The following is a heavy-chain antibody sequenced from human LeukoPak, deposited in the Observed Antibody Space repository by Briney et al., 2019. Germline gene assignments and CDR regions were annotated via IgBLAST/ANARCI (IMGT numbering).Heavy chain of an antibody. V-gene: IGHV4-61*01. CDR3: ARGGPPGYYYDYYMDV. CDR2: IYYSGST. CDR1: GYSISSGYY. Sequence: SETLSLTCTVSGYSISSGYYWGWIRQTPGKGLEWIGYIYYSGSTNFNPSLKSRVTISVDTSKNQFSLKMSSVTAADTAVYFCARGGPPGYYYDYYMDVWGKGTTVTIPS. J-gene: IGHJ6*03.